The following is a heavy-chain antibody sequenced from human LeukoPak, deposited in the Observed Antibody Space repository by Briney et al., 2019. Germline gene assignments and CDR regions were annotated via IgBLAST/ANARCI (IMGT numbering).Heavy chain of an antibody. D-gene: IGHD3-22*01. J-gene: IGHJ6*03. CDR1: GFSFSSFS. Sequence: GGSLRLSCAASGFSFSSFSMNWVRQAPGKGLEWVSYISGGSSFTYYVDSVKGRFTISRDNAKNSLYLQMNSLRAEDTALYYCARVNYDSSGYYYYYYYMDVWGKGTTVTVSS. V-gene: IGHV3-21*04. CDR3: ARVNYDSSGYYYYYYYMDV. CDR2: ISGGSSFT.